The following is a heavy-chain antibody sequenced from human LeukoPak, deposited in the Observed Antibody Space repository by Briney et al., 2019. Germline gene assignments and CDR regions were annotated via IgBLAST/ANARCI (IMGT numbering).Heavy chain of an antibody. J-gene: IGHJ4*02. CDR1: GYPFTGYY. D-gene: IGHD4-17*01. CDR3: AREMNYDDYRTSDY. V-gene: IGHV1-2*02. Sequence: ASVKVSCKASGYPFTGYYLHWVRQAPGQGLEWMGWINPNSGFTNYAQNFQGRVTMTRDTSISTVYMELISLRSDDTAVYYCAREMNYDDYRTSDYWGQGTLVTVSS. CDR2: INPNSGFT.